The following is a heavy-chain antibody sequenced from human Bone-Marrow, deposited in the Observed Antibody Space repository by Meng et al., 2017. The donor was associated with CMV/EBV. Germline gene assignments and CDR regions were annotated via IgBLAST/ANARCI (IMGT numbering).Heavy chain of an antibody. J-gene: IGHJ5*02. CDR3: ARETSSGYTNWFDP. D-gene: IGHD3-22*01. CDR2: IYYSGST. V-gene: IGHV4-61*01. Sequence: SETLSLTCTVSGGSVSSGSYYWSWIRQPPGKGLEWIGYIYYSGSTNYNPSLKSRVTISVDTSKNQFSLKLSSVTAADTAVYYCARETSSGYTNWFDPWGQGTRVTGSS. CDR1: GGSVSSGSYY.